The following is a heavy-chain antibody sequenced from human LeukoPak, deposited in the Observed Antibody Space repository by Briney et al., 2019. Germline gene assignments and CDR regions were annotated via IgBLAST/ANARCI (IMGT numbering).Heavy chain of an antibody. V-gene: IGHV3-30-3*01. CDR2: ISYDGSNK. CDR1: GFTFSSYA. Sequence: GGSLRLSCAASGFTFSSYAMHWVRQAPGKGLEWVAVISYDGSNKYYADSVKGRFTISRGNSKNTLYLQMNSLRAEDTAVYYCARALAATYYFDYWGQGTLVTVSS. CDR3: ARALAATYYFDY. D-gene: IGHD2-15*01. J-gene: IGHJ4*02.